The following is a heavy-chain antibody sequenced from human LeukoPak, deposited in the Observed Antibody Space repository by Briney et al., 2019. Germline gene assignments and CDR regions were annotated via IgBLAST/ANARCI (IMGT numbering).Heavy chain of an antibody. J-gene: IGHJ3*02. CDR2: ISSSSTYL. CDR3: ARRSYCGGDCYRSDAFDI. V-gene: IGHV3-21*01. D-gene: IGHD2-21*02. CDR1: GFTFSSYN. Sequence: GGSLRLSCAASGFTFSSYNMNWVRQAPGKGPEWVSSISSSSTYLDYADSLKGRFTISRDNAKNSLYLQMNSLRAEDTAVYYCARRSYCGGDCYRSDAFDIWGQGTMVTVSS.